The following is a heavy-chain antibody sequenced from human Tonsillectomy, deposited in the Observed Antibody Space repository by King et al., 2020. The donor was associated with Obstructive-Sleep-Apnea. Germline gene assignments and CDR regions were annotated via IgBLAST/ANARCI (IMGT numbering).Heavy chain of an antibody. CDR3: ARSGSYDY. D-gene: IGHD1-26*01. J-gene: IGHJ4*02. V-gene: IGHV3-48*04. Sequence: VQLVVSGGGLVQPGGSLRLSCAASGFTFRSYSMNWVRQAPGKGLDWCSDLSIIFSTIYYADSVKGRLTISRDNAKNSLHLQMNSLRAEDTAVYYCARSGSYDYWGQGTLVTVSS. CDR2: LSIIFSTI. CDR1: GFTFRSYS.